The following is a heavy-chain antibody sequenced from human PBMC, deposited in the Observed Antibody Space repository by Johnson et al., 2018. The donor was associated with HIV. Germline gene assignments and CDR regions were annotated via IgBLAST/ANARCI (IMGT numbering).Heavy chain of an antibody. J-gene: IGHJ3*01. CDR1: GFTFSRYG. CDR3: VRQYELYGYAFDL. D-gene: IGHD5-18*01. V-gene: IGHV3-7*05. Sequence: VQLVESGGGVVQSGGSLRLSCVASGFTFSRYGMQWVRQAPGERLEWVANIKEDGTEKYYVDSVKGRFTVSRDNAKNSLYLQMNDLRAEDTAVYYCVRQYELYGYAFDLWGQGTVVTVSS. CDR2: IKEDGTEK.